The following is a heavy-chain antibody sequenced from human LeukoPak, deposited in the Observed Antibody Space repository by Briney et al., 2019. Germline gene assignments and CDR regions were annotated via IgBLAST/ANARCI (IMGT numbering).Heavy chain of an antibody. D-gene: IGHD6-13*01. CDR2: ISYDGSNK. V-gene: IGHV3-30-3*01. CDR3: ASHSSWRQDY. Sequence: GGSLRLSCAASGFTFSSYAMHWVRQAPGKGLEWVAVISYDGSNKYYADSVKGRFTISRDNSKNTLYLQVNSLRAEDTAVYYCASHSSWRQDYWGQGTLVTVSS. J-gene: IGHJ4*02. CDR1: GFTFSSYA.